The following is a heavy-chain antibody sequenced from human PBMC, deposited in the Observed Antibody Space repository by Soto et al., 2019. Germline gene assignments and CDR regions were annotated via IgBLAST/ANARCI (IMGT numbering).Heavy chain of an antibody. Sequence: RQAPGKGLEWVSSISSSSIYIYYADSVKGRFTISRDNAKNSLYLTMNRLRAEDRAVYYFARYQIFWGQGTLV. V-gene: IGHV3-21*01. CDR2: ISSSSIYI. D-gene: IGHD3-22*01. CDR3: ARYQIF. J-gene: IGHJ1*01.